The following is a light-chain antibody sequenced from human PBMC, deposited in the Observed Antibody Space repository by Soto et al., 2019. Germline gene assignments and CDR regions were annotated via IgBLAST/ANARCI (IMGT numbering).Light chain of an antibody. CDR2: AES. J-gene: IGKJ4*01. CDR1: QGISNW. CDR3: QQANSLPLT. Sequence: DRQMTLSPSSGYASVGDRVTISCGASQGISNWLAWYKQKQGKDTKLMIYAESGLQSGVTSRFSGRGSGTDFTLTITRLQHEELAAYYGQQANSLPLTGGGGTKVEIK. V-gene: IGKV1-12*01.